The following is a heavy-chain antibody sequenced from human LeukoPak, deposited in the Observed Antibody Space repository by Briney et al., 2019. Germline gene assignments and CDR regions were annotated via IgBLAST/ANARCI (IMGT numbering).Heavy chain of an antibody. V-gene: IGHV4-59*01. Sequence: LEALSLTCTVSGGSISSYYWSWIRQPPGKGLEWIGYIYYSGSTNYNPSLKSRVTISVDTSKNQFSLKLSSVTAADTAVYYCARSSPRQWLPEYFDYWGQGTLVTVSS. J-gene: IGHJ4*02. D-gene: IGHD6-19*01. CDR1: GGSISSYY. CDR2: IYYSGST. CDR3: ARSSPRQWLPEYFDY.